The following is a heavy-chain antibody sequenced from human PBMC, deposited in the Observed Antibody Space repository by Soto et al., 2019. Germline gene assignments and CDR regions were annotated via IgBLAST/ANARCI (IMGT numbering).Heavy chain of an antibody. CDR3: ARDLGYKAQKYYFDY. CDR1: GITFSDYG. J-gene: IGHJ4*02. Sequence: GGSLRLSCAASGITFSDYGMHWVRQAPGKGLEWVAGVWKDGSNRYYVDSVKGRFTISRDNSKNTLYLQMNSLRAEDTAVYYCARDLGYKAQKYYFDYWGQGTLVTVSS. CDR2: VWKDGSNR. D-gene: IGHD1-20*01. V-gene: IGHV3-33*08.